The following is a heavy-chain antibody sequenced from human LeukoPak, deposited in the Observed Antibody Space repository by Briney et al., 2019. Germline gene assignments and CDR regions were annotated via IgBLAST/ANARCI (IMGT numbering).Heavy chain of an antibody. D-gene: IGHD3-16*02. V-gene: IGHV4-59*01. CDR3: ARVGRLRLGELSAHDAFDI. J-gene: IGHJ3*02. CDR2: IYYSGST. CDR1: GGSISSYY. Sequence: PSETLSLTCTVSGGSISSYYWSWIRQPPGKGLEGIGYIYYSGSTNYNPSLKSRVTISVDTSKNQFSLKLSSVTAADTAVYYCARVGRLRLGELSAHDAFDIWGQGTMVTVSS.